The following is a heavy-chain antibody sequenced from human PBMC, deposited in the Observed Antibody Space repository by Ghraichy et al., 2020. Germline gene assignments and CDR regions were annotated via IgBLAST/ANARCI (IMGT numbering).Heavy chain of an antibody. Sequence: GESLNISCAASGFTFSDYYMSWIRQAPGKGLEWVSYISSSSSYTNYADSVKGRFTISRDNAKNSLYLQMNSLRAEDTAVYYCARDRCSSTSCYGNYYYYMDVWGKGTTVTVSS. J-gene: IGHJ6*03. CDR2: ISSSSSYT. V-gene: IGHV3-11*06. D-gene: IGHD2-2*01. CDR1: GFTFSDYY. CDR3: ARDRCSSTSCYGNYYYYMDV.